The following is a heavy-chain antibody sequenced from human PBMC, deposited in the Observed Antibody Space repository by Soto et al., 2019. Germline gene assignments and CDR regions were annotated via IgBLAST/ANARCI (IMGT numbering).Heavy chain of an antibody. J-gene: IGHJ3*02. Sequence: GGSLRLSCEASGFTFNDYSMDWVRQAPEKGLEWVSSISSSGTYIYYADSVKGRFTISRDNAKNTLYLQMNSLSVEDTAMYYCATGPTPAFDIWGLGTMVTVSS. V-gene: IGHV3-21*01. D-gene: IGHD2-15*01. CDR3: ATGPTPAFDI. CDR2: ISSSGTYI. CDR1: GFTFNDYS.